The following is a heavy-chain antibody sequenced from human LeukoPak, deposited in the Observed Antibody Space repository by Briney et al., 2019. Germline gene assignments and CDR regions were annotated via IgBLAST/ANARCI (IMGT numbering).Heavy chain of an antibody. V-gene: IGHV4-38-2*02. CDR3: ARVVCSGGSCYYFDY. CDR1: GGSISSYY. Sequence: SETLSLTCTVSGGSISSYYWGWIRQPPGKGLEWIGSIYHSGSTYYNPSLKSRVTISVDTSKNQFSLKLSSVTAADTAVYYCARVVCSGGSCYYFDYWGQGTLVTVSS. D-gene: IGHD2-15*01. CDR2: IYHSGST. J-gene: IGHJ4*02.